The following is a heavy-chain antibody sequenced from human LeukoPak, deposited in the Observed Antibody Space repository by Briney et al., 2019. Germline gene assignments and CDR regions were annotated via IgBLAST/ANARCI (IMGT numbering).Heavy chain of an antibody. V-gene: IGHV3-7*01. D-gene: IGHD2-2*01. Sequence: PGGSLRLSCAASGFTFSTYWMSWVRQAPGKGLEWVANIKQDGSEQFYVDSVKGRFTISRDNAKNSLYLQMNNLRGEDTAVYYCARGRKVPAAMGNWFDPWGQGTLATVSS. J-gene: IGHJ5*02. CDR2: IKQDGSEQ. CDR1: GFTFSTYW. CDR3: ARGRKVPAAMGNWFDP.